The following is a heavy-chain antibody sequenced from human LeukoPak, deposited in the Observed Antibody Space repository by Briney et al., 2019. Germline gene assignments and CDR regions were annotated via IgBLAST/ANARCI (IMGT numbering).Heavy chain of an antibody. Sequence: SETLSLTCTVSGVSTDHYFWNLIRQTPGKGLEWIGYVYYSGSTVYNPSLQSRVSISIDTSKKQISLKLSSVTAADTAVYYCARDRGTYTYGGFDYWGQGTLVSVSS. V-gene: IGHV4-59*01. CDR1: GVSTDHYF. J-gene: IGHJ4*02. CDR3: ARDRGTYTYGGFDY. CDR2: VYYSGST. D-gene: IGHD3-16*01.